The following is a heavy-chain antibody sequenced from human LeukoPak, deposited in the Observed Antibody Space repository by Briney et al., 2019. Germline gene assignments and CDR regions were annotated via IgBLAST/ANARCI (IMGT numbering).Heavy chain of an antibody. V-gene: IGHV4-39*01. J-gene: IGHJ4*02. CDR1: GGSISSSSYY. D-gene: IGHD3-22*01. CDR2: IYYSGST. CDR3: ASHLLQDSSGYPPYYFDY. Sequence: SETLSLTCTVSGGSISSSSYYWGWIRQPPGKGLEWIGSIYYSGSTYYNPSLKSRVTISVDTSKNQFSLKLSSVTAVDTAVYYCASHLLQDSSGYPPYYFDYWGQGTLVTVSS.